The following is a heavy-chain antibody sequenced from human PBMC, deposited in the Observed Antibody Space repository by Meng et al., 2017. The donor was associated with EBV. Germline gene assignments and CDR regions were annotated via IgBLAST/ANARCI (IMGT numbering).Heavy chain of an antibody. CDR2: LIPMSGAP. CDR3: ASESGRGFTPDY. CDR1: GGTFRRYA. V-gene: IGHV1-69*01. J-gene: IGHJ4*02. Sequence: VQLQQSGSGVKEPGSSVKLSCGTSGGTFRRYAVSWVRQAPGQGLEWRGGLIPMSGAPHYAQKFQDRVTIIADESTSTHSMELNNLRFEDTAMYYCASESGRGFTPDYWGQGTLVTVSS. D-gene: IGHD3-10*01.